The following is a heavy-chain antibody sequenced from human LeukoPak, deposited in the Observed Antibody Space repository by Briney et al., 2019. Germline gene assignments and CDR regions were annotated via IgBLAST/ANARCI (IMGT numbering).Heavy chain of an antibody. V-gene: IGHV3-30*02. CDR1: GFTSSSYG. CDR3: AKDRGGSGWYKGGFDY. CDR2: IRYDGSNK. D-gene: IGHD6-19*01. J-gene: IGHJ4*02. Sequence: PGGSLRLSCAASGFTSSSYGMHWVRQAPGKGLEWVAFIRYDGSNKYYADSVKGRFTISRDHSKNTLYLQMNSLRAEDTAVYYCAKDRGGSGWYKGGFDYWGPGTLVTVSS.